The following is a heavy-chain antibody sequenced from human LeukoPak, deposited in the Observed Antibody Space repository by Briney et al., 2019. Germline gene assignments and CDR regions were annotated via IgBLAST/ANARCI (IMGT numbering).Heavy chain of an antibody. V-gene: IGHV1-24*01. D-gene: IGHD6-13*01. CDR1: GGTFSSYA. CDR3: ATDDGGYMDY. CDR2: FDPEDGET. Sequence: GASVKVSCKASGGTFSSYAISWVRQAPGQGLEWMGGFDPEDGETIYAQKFQGRVTMTEDTSTDTAYMELSSLRSEDTAVYYCATDDGGYMDYWGQGTLVTVSS. J-gene: IGHJ4*02.